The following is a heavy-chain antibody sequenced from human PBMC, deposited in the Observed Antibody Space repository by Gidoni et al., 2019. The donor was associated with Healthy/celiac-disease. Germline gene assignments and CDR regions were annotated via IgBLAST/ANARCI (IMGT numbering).Heavy chain of an antibody. CDR3: ARASVLLWFRELSGDFDY. Sequence: QVQLVQSGSAFKKPGASVKVSCTASGFPFTSYAMNWVRQAPGQGLEWMGWINTNTGNQTYAHGFTGRFVFSLDTSGSTAYLQISSLKAEDTAVYYCARASVLLWFRELSGDFDYWGQGTLVTVSS. V-gene: IGHV7-4-1*02. D-gene: IGHD3-10*01. J-gene: IGHJ4*02. CDR1: GFPFTSYA. CDR2: INTNTGNQ.